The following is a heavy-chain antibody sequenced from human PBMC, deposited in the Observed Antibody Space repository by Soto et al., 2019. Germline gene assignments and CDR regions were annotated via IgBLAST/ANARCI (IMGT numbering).Heavy chain of an antibody. V-gene: IGHV3-74*01. CDR1: GFTFSSYW. Sequence: QTGGSLRLSCAASGFTFSSYWMHWVRQAPGKGLVWVSRINSDGSSTSYADSVKGRFTISRDNAKNTLYLQMNSLRAEDTAVYYCAREETYYYDSSGYYGGGAFDIWGQGTMVTVSS. CDR2: INSDGSST. D-gene: IGHD3-22*01. J-gene: IGHJ3*02. CDR3: AREETYYYDSSGYYGGGAFDI.